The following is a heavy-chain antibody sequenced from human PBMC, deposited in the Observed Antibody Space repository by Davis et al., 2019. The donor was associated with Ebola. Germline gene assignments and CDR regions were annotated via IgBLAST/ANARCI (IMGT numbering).Heavy chain of an antibody. CDR1: GGTFSSYA. CDR3: ARDGCSSTSCLSKYNWFDP. Sequence: AASVKVSCKASGGTFSSYAISWVRQAPGQGLEWMGRIIPILGTANYAQKFQGRVTITADKSTSTAYMELSSLRSEDTAVYYCARDGCSSTSCLSKYNWFDPWGQGTLVTVSS. V-gene: IGHV1-69*04. D-gene: IGHD2-2*01. CDR2: IIPILGTA. J-gene: IGHJ5*02.